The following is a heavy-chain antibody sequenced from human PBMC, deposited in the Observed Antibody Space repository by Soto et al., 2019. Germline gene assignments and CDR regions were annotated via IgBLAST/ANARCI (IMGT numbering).Heavy chain of an antibody. V-gene: IGHV3-30-3*01. CDR3: ARDPGGYPLGIFNI. CDR1: GFTVSYYA. J-gene: IGHJ3*02. D-gene: IGHD2-8*02. Sequence: GGSLRLSCAASGFTVSYYAMHWVRQAPGKGLEWMAVISDNGNTKYLADSVKGRFTISRDTSKNTLYLQMSSLRVEDTAVYYCARDPGGYPLGIFNIWGQGTRVTVSS. CDR2: ISDNGNTK.